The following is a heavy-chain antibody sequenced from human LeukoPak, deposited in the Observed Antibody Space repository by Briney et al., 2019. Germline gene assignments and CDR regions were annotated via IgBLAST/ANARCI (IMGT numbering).Heavy chain of an antibody. CDR2: INSDGSGT. V-gene: IGHV3-74*01. D-gene: IGHD4-17*01. CDR1: GFTFSTYW. CDR3: ARGPVTTPFFFDS. Sequence: GGSLRLSCAASGFTFSTYWMHWVRQAPGKGLVWVSHINSDGSGTYYADSVKGRFTISRDNAKNTLDLQMNSLRADDTAVYYCARGPVTTPFFFDSWGQGTLVTVSS. J-gene: IGHJ4*02.